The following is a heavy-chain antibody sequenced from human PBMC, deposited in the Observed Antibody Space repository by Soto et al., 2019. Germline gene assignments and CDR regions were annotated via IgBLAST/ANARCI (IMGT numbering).Heavy chain of an antibody. Sequence: EVQLVESGGGLVQPGGSLKLSCAASGFTFSSFWMNWVRQAPGKGLEWVANIKGDGSEKYYVDSVKGRFTISRDNAKNSLYLEMNSLRAEDTAVYYCAAAFPPDYWGQGTLVTVSS. V-gene: IGHV3-7*01. CDR1: GFTFSSFW. J-gene: IGHJ4*02. CDR3: AAAFPPDY. CDR2: IKGDGSEK.